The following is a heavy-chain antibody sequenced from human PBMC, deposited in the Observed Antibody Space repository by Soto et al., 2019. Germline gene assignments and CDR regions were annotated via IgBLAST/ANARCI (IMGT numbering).Heavy chain of an antibody. CDR2: ISGSGSNT. Sequence: LRLSCAASGFTFRSYGMSWVRQAPGKGLEWVSSISGSGSNTYYADSVKGRFTISRDNAKNSLYLQMNSLRAEDTAVYYCARDHSYGPIDITPFFDYWGQGTLVTVSS. J-gene: IGHJ4*02. V-gene: IGHV3-21*01. CDR1: GFTFRSYG. D-gene: IGHD5-18*01. CDR3: ARDHSYGPIDITPFFDY.